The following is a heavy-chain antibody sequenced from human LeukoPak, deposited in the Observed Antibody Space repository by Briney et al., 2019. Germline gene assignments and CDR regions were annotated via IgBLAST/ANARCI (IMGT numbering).Heavy chain of an antibody. J-gene: IGHJ4*02. CDR1: GGSFSGYY. V-gene: IGHV4-34*01. CDR2: INHSGST. D-gene: IGHD2-15*01. CDR3: ARVWGYCSGGSCYRGYYFDY. Sequence: SETLSLTCAVYGGSFSGYYWSWIRPPPGTGLEWIGEINHSGSTNYNPSPKSRVTISVDTPKKQFSLKLSSVTDAATAVYYCARVWGYCSGGSCYRGYYFDYWGQGTLVTVSS.